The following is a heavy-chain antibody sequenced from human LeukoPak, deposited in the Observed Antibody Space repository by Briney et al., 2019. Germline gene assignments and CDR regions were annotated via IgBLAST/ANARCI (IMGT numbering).Heavy chain of an antibody. CDR1: GFTFSSYA. Sequence: GGSLRLSCAASGFTFSSYAMSWVRQAPGKGLEWVSVVSGSGSSTYYADSVKGRFTISRDNSKNTLYLQMNSLRAEDTAVYFCAKAQRTIRQYFYNGMDVWGQGATVTVSS. J-gene: IGHJ6*02. V-gene: IGHV3-23*01. CDR2: VSGSGSST. D-gene: IGHD3-9*01. CDR3: AKAQRTIRQYFYNGMDV.